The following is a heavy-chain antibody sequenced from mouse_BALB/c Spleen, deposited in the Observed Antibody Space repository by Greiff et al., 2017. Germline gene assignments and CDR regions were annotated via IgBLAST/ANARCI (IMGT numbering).Heavy chain of an antibody. J-gene: IGHJ3*01. CDR1: GFTFSSFG. V-gene: IGHV5-17*02. D-gene: IGHD2-4*01. CDR3: ARSGGPTVITSFAY. CDR2: ISSGSSTI. Sequence: EVKLVESGGGLVQPGGSRKLSCAASGFTFSSFGMHWVRQAPEKGLEWVAYISSGSSTIYYADTVKGRFTISSDNPKNTLFLKMTSLRSEDTAMYYCARSGGPTVITSFAYWGQGTLVTVSA.